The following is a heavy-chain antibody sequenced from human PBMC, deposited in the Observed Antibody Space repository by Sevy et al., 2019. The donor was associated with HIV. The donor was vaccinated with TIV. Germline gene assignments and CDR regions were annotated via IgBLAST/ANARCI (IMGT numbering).Heavy chain of an antibody. CDR1: GFRSNTFG. V-gene: IGHV3-30*02. D-gene: IGHD6-25*01. CDR2: IRYDGFNN. J-gene: IGHJ6*02. Sequence: GGPLRLSCAAFGFRSNTFGLYGFGKAQGKGLEGVAFIRYDGFNNYYVDSVKGRSTISRDNSKDTLYLEMKSLRLEDTAIYYCAKGGSGGIDHYGMDVWGQGTTVTVSS. CDR3: AKGGSGGIDHYGMDV.